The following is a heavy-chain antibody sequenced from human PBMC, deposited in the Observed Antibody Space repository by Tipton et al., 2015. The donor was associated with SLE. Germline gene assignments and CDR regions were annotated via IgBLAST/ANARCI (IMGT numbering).Heavy chain of an antibody. CDR1: GDSITSLY. Sequence: TLSLTCTVSGDSITSLYWCWIRQPPGKGLEWIGYIYYSGSTSYSPSLKSRVTISIHTSKDQFSLKLTSVTAADTAVYYCARGGFGSSVWFDPWGQGTLVTVFS. CDR3: ARGGFGSSVWFDP. V-gene: IGHV4-59*11. CDR2: IYYSGST. J-gene: IGHJ5*02. D-gene: IGHD6-6*01.